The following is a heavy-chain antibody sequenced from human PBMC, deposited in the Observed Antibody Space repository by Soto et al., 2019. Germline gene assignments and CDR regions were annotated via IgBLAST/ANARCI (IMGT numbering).Heavy chain of an antibody. CDR2: IYHSGST. CDR3: ARDRNYGSGSYPGDFDY. D-gene: IGHD3-10*01. Sequence: SETLSLTCAVSGGSISSGGYSWSWIRQPPGKGLEWIGYIYHSGSTYYNPSLKSRVTISVDRSKNQFSLKLSNVTAADTAVYYCARDRNYGSGSYPGDFDYWGQGTLVTVSS. CDR1: GGSISSGGYS. V-gene: IGHV4-30-2*01. J-gene: IGHJ4*02.